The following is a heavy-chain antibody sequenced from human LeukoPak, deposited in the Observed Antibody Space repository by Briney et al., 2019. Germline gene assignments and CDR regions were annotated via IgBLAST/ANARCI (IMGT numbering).Heavy chain of an antibody. J-gene: IGHJ5*02. V-gene: IGHV1-2*02. CDR3: ARLPRQPYNWFDP. CDR1: GYTFTGYY. Sequence: ASVKVSCKASGYTFTGYYMHWVRQAPGQGLEWMGWINPNSGGTNYAQKFQGRVTMTRDTSKSQFSLKLSSVTAADTAVYYCARLPRQPYNWFDPWGQGTLVTVSS. CDR2: INPNSGGT. D-gene: IGHD6-13*01.